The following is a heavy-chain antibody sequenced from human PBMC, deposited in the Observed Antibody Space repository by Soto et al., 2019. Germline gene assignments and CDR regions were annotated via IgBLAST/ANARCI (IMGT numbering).Heavy chain of an antibody. CDR3: ARVGGYGDYAAVGY. CDR2: INSDGSST. J-gene: IGHJ4*02. D-gene: IGHD4-17*01. Sequence: GGSLRLSCAASGFTFSSYWMHWVRQAPGKGLVWVSRINSDGSSTSYADSVKGRFTISRDNAKNTLYLQMNSLRAEDTAVYYCARVGGYGDYAAVGYWGQGTLVTSPQ. CDR1: GFTFSSYW. V-gene: IGHV3-74*01.